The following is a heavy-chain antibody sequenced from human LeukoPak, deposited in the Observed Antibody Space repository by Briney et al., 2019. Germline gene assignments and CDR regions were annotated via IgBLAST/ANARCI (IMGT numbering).Heavy chain of an antibody. D-gene: IGHD6-6*01. Sequence: GGSLRLSCAASGFIFDDYAMHWVRQAPGKGLEWVSGISWNSGSIGYADSVKGRVTISRDNAKNSLYLQMNSLRAEDMALYYCAKDIYSSSGEAFDIWGQGTMVTVSS. V-gene: IGHV3-9*03. J-gene: IGHJ3*02. CDR1: GFIFDDYA. CDR2: ISWNSGSI. CDR3: AKDIYSSSGEAFDI.